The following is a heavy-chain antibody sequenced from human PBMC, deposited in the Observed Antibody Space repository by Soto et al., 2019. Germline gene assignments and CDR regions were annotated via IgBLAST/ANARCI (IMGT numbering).Heavy chain of an antibody. CDR1: GYTFTSYD. CDR3: ATGFRYCSSTSCSNWFDP. V-gene: IGHV1-24*01. Sequence: ASVKVSCKASGYTFTSYDINWVRQATGKGLEWMGGFDPGDGETIHAQKFQGRVTMTEDTSTDTAYMELSSLRSEDTAVYYCATGFRYCSSTSCSNWFDPWGQGTLVTVSS. D-gene: IGHD2-2*01. CDR2: FDPGDGET. J-gene: IGHJ5*02.